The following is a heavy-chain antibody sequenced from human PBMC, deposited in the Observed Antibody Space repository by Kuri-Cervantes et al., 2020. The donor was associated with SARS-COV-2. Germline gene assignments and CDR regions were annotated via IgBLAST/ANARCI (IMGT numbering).Heavy chain of an antibody. CDR1: GYSFTSYW. Sequence: GESLKISCKGSGYSFTSYWIGWVRQMPGKGLEWMGIIYPGDSDTRYSPSFQGQVTISADKSISTASLQWSSLKASDTAMYYCARFYTYYDFWSGYRTDDAFDIWGQGTMVTVSS. J-gene: IGHJ3*02. CDR2: IYPGDSDT. V-gene: IGHV5-51*01. CDR3: ARFYTYYDFWSGYRTDDAFDI. D-gene: IGHD3-3*01.